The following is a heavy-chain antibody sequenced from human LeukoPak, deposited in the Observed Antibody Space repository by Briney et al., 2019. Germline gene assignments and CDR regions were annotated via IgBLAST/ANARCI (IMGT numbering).Heavy chain of an antibody. D-gene: IGHD5-12*01. CDR1: GFTFSSYA. CDR3: AKLTDGYSSYDLGSGHGY. V-gene: IGHV3-9*01. CDR2: ISWNSGSI. Sequence: PGRSLRLSCAASGFTFSSYAMHWVRQAPGKGLEWVPGISWNSGSIGYADSVKGRFTISRDNAKNSLYLQMNSLRAEDTALYYCAKLTDGYSSYDLGSGHGYWDQGTLVTVSS. J-gene: IGHJ4*02.